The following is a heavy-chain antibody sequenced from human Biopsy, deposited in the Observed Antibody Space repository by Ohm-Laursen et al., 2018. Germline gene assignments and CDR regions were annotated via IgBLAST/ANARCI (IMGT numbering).Heavy chain of an antibody. J-gene: IGHJ4*02. CDR1: GFTFSSYG. CDR2: ITDSGGST. V-gene: IGHV3-23*01. D-gene: IGHD6-13*01. Sequence: SLRLSCAAPGFTFSSYGMSWVRQAPGKGLEWVSAITDSGGSTFYADSVKGRFTISRDNSKNTLYLQMSSLRAEDTAVYYCVTEVGGVSSWYNNWGQGTLVTVSS. CDR3: VTEVGGVSSWYNN.